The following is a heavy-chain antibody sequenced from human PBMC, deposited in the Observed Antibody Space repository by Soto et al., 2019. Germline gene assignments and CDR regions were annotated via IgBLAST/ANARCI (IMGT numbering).Heavy chain of an antibody. Sequence: VGSLRLSCTASGFTFSSYSMNWVRQAPGKGLEWLSFISSTGSYIYYADSVSGRFTISRDNARNSLSLQMNSLRVEDTAVYYCARDHPHCSGGSCFLPFDFCGQRTRVTVSS. V-gene: IGHV3-21*01. CDR3: ARDHPHCSGGSCFLPFDF. J-gene: IGHJ4*02. CDR2: ISSTGSYI. D-gene: IGHD2-15*01. CDR1: GFTFSSYS.